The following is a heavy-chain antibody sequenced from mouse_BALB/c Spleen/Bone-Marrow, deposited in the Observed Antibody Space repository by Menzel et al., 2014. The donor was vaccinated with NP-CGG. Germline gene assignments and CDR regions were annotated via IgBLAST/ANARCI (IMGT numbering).Heavy chain of an antibody. V-gene: IGHV14-3*02. CDR3: ARYYYAMDY. J-gene: IGHJ4*01. CDR1: GFNIKDTY. Sequence: VHVKQSGAELVKPGASVKLSCTASGFNIKDTYMRWVKQRPEQGLEWIGRIDPANGNTKYDPKFQGKATITADTSSNTAYLQLSSLTSEDTAVYYCARYYYAMDYWGQGTSVTVSS. CDR2: IDPANGNT.